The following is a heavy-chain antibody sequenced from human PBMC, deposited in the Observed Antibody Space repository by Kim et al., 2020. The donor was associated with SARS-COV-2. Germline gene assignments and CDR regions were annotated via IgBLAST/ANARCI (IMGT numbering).Heavy chain of an antibody. CDR1: GYTFTNHA. J-gene: IGHJ4*02. Sequence: ASVKVSCKASGYTFTNHAINWVRQAPGRGLEWMGWINTDTGSPTYAPDFTGRFVFSLDTSVSTAYLQIRSLEAEDTALYYCARVVWGGYRYIDYWGQGTLVTVSS. CDR2: INTDTGSP. D-gene: IGHD3-16*02. CDR3: ARVVWGGYRYIDY. V-gene: IGHV7-4-1*02.